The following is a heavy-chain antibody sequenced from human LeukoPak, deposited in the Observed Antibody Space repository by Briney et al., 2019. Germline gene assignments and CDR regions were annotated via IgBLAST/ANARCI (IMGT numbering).Heavy chain of an antibody. CDR3: ARVFARGGEISGSYYYY. V-gene: IGHV1-69*05. J-gene: IGHJ4*02. CDR2: IIPMFGTA. Sequence: SVTVSCKASGGTFSSYAISWVRQAPGQGLEWMGGIIPMFGTANYAQKFQGRVTITTEESTSTAYMELNSLGSEDTAMYYCARVFARGGEISGSYYYYWGQGTLVTVSS. CDR1: GGTFSSYA. D-gene: IGHD1-26*01.